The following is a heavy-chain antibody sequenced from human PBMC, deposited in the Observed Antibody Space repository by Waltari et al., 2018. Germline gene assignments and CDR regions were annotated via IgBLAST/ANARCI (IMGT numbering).Heavy chain of an antibody. D-gene: IGHD6-13*01. CDR1: GFTLSSYE. V-gene: IGHV3-48*03. J-gene: IGHJ4*02. CDR3: ARGYSSSWYSPPIDY. Sequence: EVQLVASGGGLAQPGGSLRLPCEPSGFTLSSYELNWVRQATGKGLEWVSYISSSGSTIYYADSVKGRFTIARDNAKNSLYRQMNSLRAEDTAVYYCARGYSSSWYSPPIDYWGQGTLVTVSS. CDR2: ISSSGSTI.